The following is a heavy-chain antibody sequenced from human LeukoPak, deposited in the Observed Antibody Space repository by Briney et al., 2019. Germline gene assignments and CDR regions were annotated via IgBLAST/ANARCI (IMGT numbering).Heavy chain of an antibody. CDR3: ARENGLWFEDYYYGMDV. J-gene: IGHJ6*02. V-gene: IGHV1-69*13. CDR1: GGTFSSYA. D-gene: IGHD3-10*01. Sequence: SVKVSCKAPGGTFSSYAISWVRQAPGQGLEWMGGIIPIFGTANYAQKFQGRVTITADESTSTAYMELSSLRSEDTAVYYCARENGLWFEDYYYGMDVWGQGTTVTVSS. CDR2: IIPIFGTA.